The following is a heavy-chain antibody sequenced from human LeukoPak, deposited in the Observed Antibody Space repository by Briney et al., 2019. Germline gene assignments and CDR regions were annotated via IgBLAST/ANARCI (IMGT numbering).Heavy chain of an antibody. CDR2: IYYSGST. Sequence: SETLSLTCTVSGGSISSYYWSWIRQPPGKGLEWIGYIYYSGSTNYNPSLKSRVTISVDTSKNQFSLKLSSVTAADTAVYYCARLGDYFDGSGSYSDYWGQGTLVTVSS. CDR1: GGSISSYY. V-gene: IGHV4-59*08. J-gene: IGHJ4*02. D-gene: IGHD3-22*01. CDR3: ARLGDYFDGSGSYSDY.